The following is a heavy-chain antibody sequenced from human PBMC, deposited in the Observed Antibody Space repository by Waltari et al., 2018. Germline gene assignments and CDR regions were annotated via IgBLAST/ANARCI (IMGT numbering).Heavy chain of an antibody. D-gene: IGHD3-10*01. Sequence: QLQLQESGPGLVKPSETLSLTCTVYGGSISSSSYYWGWIRQPPGKGLEWIGSIYYSGSTYYNPSLKSRVTISVDTSKNQFSLKLSSVTAADTAVYYCASITMVQGVDYYYGMDVWGQGTTVTVSS. CDR2: IYYSGST. V-gene: IGHV4-39*07. CDR1: GGSISSSSYY. CDR3: ASITMVQGVDYYYGMDV. J-gene: IGHJ6*02.